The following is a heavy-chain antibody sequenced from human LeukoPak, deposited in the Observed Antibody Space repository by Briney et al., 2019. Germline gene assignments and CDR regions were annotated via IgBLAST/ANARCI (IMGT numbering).Heavy chain of an antibody. CDR2: ISGSGGST. CDR1: GFIFSSYA. CDR3: AKGGRYCSDTSCYSSS. D-gene: IGHD2-15*01. V-gene: IGHV3-23*01. Sequence: GGSLRLSCAASGFIFSSYAMSWVRQAPGTGLEWVSVISGSGGSTYYADSVKGRFTISSDNSKNTLYLQMSSLRAEDTAVYYCAKGGRYCSDTSCYSSSWGQGTLVTVSS. J-gene: IGHJ4*02.